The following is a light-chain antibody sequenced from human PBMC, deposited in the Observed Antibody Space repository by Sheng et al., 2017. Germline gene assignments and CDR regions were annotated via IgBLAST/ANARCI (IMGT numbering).Light chain of an antibody. CDR1: QTIRNDY. CDR3: HQYANSPRT. Sequence: ETVMTQSPATLSVSLGDRATLSCRTSQTIRNDYLVWLQQKPGQAPRLLIYGASNRATGIPDRFIGSGSGTDFTLTITRLEPEDFAVYYCHQYANSPRTVGQGTKVEVK. J-gene: IGKJ1*01. CDR2: GAS. V-gene: IGKV3-20*01.